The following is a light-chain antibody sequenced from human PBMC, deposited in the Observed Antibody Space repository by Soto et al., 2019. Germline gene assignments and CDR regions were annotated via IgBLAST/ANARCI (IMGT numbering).Light chain of an antibody. CDR2: EGT. V-gene: IGLV2-23*01. J-gene: IGLJ1*01. CDR3: CSYASSSSYV. Sequence: QSVLTQPASVSGSPGQSITISCSGTTSDVAGYNLVSWYQQHTAKAPKLLIYEGTQRPSGVSSRFSVSKSGNTASLTISGLQAEDEADYYCCSYASSSSYVVGTGTKV. CDR1: TSDVAGYNL.